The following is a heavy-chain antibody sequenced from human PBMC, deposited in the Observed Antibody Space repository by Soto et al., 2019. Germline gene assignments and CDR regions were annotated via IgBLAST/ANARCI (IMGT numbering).Heavy chain of an antibody. Sequence: QVQLVESGGGVVQPGRSLRLSCAASGFTFSRYGMHWVRQAPGKGLEWVAVISYDGSNKYYADSVKGRFTISRDNSKNTLYLQMNSLRAEDTAVYYCAKDLRRVVPAAITYYYYGMDVWGQGTTVTVSS. CDR3: AKDLRRVVPAAITYYYYGMDV. D-gene: IGHD2-2*02. CDR2: ISYDGSNK. CDR1: GFTFSRYG. J-gene: IGHJ6*02. V-gene: IGHV3-30*18.